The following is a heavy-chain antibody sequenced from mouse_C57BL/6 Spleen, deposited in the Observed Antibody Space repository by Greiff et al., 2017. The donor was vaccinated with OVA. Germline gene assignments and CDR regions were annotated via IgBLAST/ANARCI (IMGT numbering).Heavy chain of an antibody. J-gene: IGHJ1*03. D-gene: IGHD1-1*01. V-gene: IGHV3-6*01. Sequence: VQLKESGPGLVKPSQSLSLTCSVTGYSITSGYYWNWIRQFPGNKLEWMGYISYDGSNNYNPSLKNRISITRDTSKNQFFLKLNSVTTEDTATYYCARSITTWYFDVWGTGTTVTVSS. CDR2: ISYDGSN. CDR1: GYSITSGYY. CDR3: ARSITTWYFDV.